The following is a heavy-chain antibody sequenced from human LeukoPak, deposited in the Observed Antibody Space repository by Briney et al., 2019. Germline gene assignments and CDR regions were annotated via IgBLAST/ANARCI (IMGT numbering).Heavy chain of an antibody. CDR1: GYSISSGYY. CDR2: IYHSGST. D-gene: IGHD6-19*01. CDR3: SRLDTGWYVDC. V-gene: IGHV4-38-2*01. Sequence: SETLSLTCAVSGYSISSGYYWGWIRQPPGKGLEWIGSIYHSGSTFYNPSLKSRVTISVDTSKNQFSLKLSSVTAADTAVYYCSRLDTGWYVDCWGQGTLVTVSS. J-gene: IGHJ4*02.